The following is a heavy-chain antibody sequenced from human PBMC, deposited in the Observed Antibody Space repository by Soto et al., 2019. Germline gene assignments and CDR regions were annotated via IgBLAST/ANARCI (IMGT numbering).Heavy chain of an antibody. J-gene: IGHJ4*02. CDR1: GVSISSSSYYW. CDR2: IYRTGST. Sequence: PSETLSLTCTVSGVSISSSSYYWWTWVRQPPGQGLEWIGEIYRTGSTNYNPSLKSRVTISLDKSENQFSLKVTSLTAADTAVYYCASRDPGTSVDYWGQGTLVTVSS. D-gene: IGHD1-7*01. CDR3: ASRDPGTSVDY. V-gene: IGHV4-4*02.